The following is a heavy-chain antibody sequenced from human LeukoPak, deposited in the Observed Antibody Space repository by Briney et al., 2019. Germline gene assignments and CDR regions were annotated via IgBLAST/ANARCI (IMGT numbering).Heavy chain of an antibody. D-gene: IGHD3-22*01. CDR3: ATFGTSYYDGRD. CDR1: GGSISSGDYY. CDR2: IYYSGTT. J-gene: IGHJ4*02. V-gene: IGHV4-30-4*08. Sequence: PSETLSLTCTVSGGSISSGDYYWSWIRQPPGRGLEWIGYIYYSGTTYYNPSLKSRLTISVDTSKNQFSLKLSSVTAADTALYYCATFGTSYYDGRDWGQGTLVTVSS.